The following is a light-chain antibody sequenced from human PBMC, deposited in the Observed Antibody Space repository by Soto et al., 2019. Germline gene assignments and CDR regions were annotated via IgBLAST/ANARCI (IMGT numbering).Light chain of an antibody. CDR3: QQYNNWTPIT. J-gene: IGKJ5*01. CDR2: GAS. V-gene: IGKV3-15*01. CDR1: QSVSSN. Sequence: EIVMTQSPDTLSVSPGERATLSCRASQSVSSNLAWYQQKPGQAPRLLIYGASTRATGIPARFSGSGSGTEFTLTISSLQSEDFAVYYCQQYNNWTPITFGQGTRLEIK.